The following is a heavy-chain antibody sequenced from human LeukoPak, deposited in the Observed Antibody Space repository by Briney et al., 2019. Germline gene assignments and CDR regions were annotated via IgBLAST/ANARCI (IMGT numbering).Heavy chain of an antibody. V-gene: IGHV3-21*01. Sequence: GGSLRLSCAASGFTFSSYSMNWVRQAPGKGLEWVSSISCSSSYIYYADSVKRRFTISRHNAKSSLYLQMNSLRAEDTAVYYCARVPAGVIGMKDAFDIWGQGTMVTVSS. CDR3: ARVPAGVIGMKDAFDI. CDR2: ISCSSSYI. J-gene: IGHJ3*02. CDR1: GFTFSSYS. D-gene: IGHD3-16*02.